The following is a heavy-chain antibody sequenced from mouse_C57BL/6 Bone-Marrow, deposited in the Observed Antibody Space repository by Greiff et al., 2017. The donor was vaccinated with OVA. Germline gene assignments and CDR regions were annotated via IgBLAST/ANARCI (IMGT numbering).Heavy chain of an antibody. CDR3: ARGGLYYDHSYWYFDV. CDR2: ILPGSGST. V-gene: IGHV1-9*01. CDR1: GYTFTGYW. J-gene: IGHJ1*03. D-gene: IGHD2-4*01. Sequence: VQLVESGAELMKPGASVKLSCKATGYTFTGYWIEWVKQRPGHGLEWIGEILPGSGSTNYNEKFKGKATFTADTSSNTAYMQLSSLTTEDSAIYYCARGGLYYDHSYWYFDVWGTGTTVTVSS.